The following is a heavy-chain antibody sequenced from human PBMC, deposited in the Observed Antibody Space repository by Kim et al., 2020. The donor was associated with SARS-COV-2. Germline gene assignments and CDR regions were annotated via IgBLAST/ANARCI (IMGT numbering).Heavy chain of an antibody. D-gene: IGHD2-2*01. V-gene: IGHV1-3*01. J-gene: IGHJ4*02. Sequence: ASVKVSCKASGYTFTSYAMHWVRQAPGQRLEWMGWINAGNGNTKYSQKFQGRVTITRDTSASTAYMELSSLRSEDTAVYYCATWAAARWGYFDYWGQGTLVTVSS. CDR1: GYTFTSYA. CDR3: ATWAAARWGYFDY. CDR2: INAGNGNT.